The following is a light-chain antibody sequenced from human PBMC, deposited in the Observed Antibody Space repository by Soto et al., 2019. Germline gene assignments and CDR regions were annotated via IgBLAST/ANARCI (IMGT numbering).Light chain of an antibody. J-gene: IGLJ1*01. V-gene: IGLV2-8*01. CDR3: SSYAGSNWYV. CDR2: EVS. CDR1: NSDAGGYNY. Sequence: QSALTQPPSASGSPGQSVTISCTGTNSDAGGYNYVSWYQQYPGKAPRLIIYEVSERPSGVPDRFSGSKSGNTASLTVSGLQTADEADYYCSSYAGSNWYVFGTGTKLTVL.